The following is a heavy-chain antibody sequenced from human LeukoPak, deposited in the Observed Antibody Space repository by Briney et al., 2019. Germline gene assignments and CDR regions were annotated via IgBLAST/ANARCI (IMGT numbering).Heavy chain of an antibody. CDR3: VKGVVVAASVWEYFQH. CDR1: GFTFSNYA. CDR2: INSNGGST. Sequence: GGSLRLSCSVSGFTFSNYATHWVRQAPGKGLEYVSIINSNGGSTYYTDSVKGRFTIFRDNAKNTLYLQMSSLRAEDTAVYYCVKGVVVAASVWEYFQHWGQGTLVTVSS. V-gene: IGHV3-64D*06. D-gene: IGHD2-15*01. J-gene: IGHJ1*01.